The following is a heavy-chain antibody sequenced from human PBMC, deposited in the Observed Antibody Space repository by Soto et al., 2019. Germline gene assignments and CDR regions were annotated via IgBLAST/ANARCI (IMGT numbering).Heavy chain of an antibody. Sequence: QVQLVESGGGVVQPGRSLRLSCAASGFAFSSYGMYWVRQAPGKGLEWVAVMSNDGSNEYYADSVKGRFTISRHTSKNTLYLKMNSLRVEDTAVYFCARETPGGVIAPFHYWGQGSLVAVSS. CDR1: GFAFSSYG. V-gene: IGHV3-30*03. CDR2: MSNDGSNE. J-gene: IGHJ4*02. CDR3: ARETPGGVIAPFHY. D-gene: IGHD3-16*02.